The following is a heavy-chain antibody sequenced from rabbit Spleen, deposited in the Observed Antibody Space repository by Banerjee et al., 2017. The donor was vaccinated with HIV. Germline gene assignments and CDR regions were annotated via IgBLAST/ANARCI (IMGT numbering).Heavy chain of an antibody. CDR1: GVSLHDKDV. CDR2: INIVTGKS. CDR3: ARDLVSVNGWNFYL. J-gene: IGHJ4*01. D-gene: IGHD1-1*01. Sequence: QEQLEESGGGLVQPEGSLTLTCKASGVSLHDKDVMCWVRQAPGKGLEWIACINIVTGKSVYASWAKGQFTISRTSSTTVTLRMTSLTAADRATYFCARDLVSVNGWNFYLWGQGTLVTVS. V-gene: IGHV1S45*01.